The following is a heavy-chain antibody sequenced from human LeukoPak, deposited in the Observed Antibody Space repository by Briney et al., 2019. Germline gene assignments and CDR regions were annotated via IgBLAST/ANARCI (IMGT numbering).Heavy chain of an antibody. CDR1: GFTFSSYE. CDR3: ARAQAGNSSSWYAGVPYYFDY. J-gene: IGHJ4*02. D-gene: IGHD6-13*01. Sequence: PGGSLRLSCAASGFTFSSYEMNWVRQAPGKGLEWVSYISSSGSTIYYADSVKGRFTISRDNAKNSLYLQMNSLRAEDTAVYYCARAQAGNSSSWYAGVPYYFDYWGQGTLVTVSS. V-gene: IGHV3-48*03. CDR2: ISSSGSTI.